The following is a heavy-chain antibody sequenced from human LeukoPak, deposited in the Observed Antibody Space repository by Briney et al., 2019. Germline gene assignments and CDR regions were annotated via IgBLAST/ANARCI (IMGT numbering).Heavy chain of an antibody. CDR3: ARVGVGATIFDY. D-gene: IGHD1-26*01. Sequence: ASVKVSCKASGYTFTSYYMHWVRQAPGQGLEWMGWISAYNGNTNYAQKLQGRVTMTTDTSTSTAYMELRTLRSDDTAVYYCARVGVGATIFDYWGQGTLVTVSS. V-gene: IGHV1-18*04. J-gene: IGHJ4*02. CDR1: GYTFTSYY. CDR2: ISAYNGNT.